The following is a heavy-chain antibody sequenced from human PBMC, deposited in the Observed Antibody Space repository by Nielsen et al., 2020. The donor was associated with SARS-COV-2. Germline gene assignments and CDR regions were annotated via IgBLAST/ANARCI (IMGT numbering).Heavy chain of an antibody. Sequence: GESLKISCAASGFPVSGYTMNWVRQAPGKGLEWISSISSCSSYIFYADSVRGRFTISRDNAKNSLYLQMNSLRGEDTAVYYCVRDTLAYCSGDCYSDAFDIWGQGTLDTVYS. CDR1: GFPVSGYT. D-gene: IGHD2-21*02. J-gene: IGHJ3*02. CDR2: ISSCSSYI. V-gene: IGHV3-21*01. CDR3: VRDTLAYCSGDCYSDAFDI.